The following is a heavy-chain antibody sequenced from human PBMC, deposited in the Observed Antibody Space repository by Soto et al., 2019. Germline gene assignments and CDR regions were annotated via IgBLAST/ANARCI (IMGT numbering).Heavy chain of an antibody. J-gene: IGHJ4*02. Sequence: GALRLSCAASGFIFSNYVMYWVRQAPGKGLEWVAFMSYDGTIKYYADSVKGRFTISRDNSKNTLYLQMNSLRPEDTGVYYCAREVLWSRYFDYWGQGTRVTVSS. CDR1: GFIFSNYV. V-gene: IGHV3-30-3*01. D-gene: IGHD3-10*01. CDR3: AREVLWSRYFDY. CDR2: MSYDGTIK.